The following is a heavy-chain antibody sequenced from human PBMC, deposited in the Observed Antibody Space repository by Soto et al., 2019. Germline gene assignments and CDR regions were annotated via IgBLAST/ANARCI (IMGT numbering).Heavy chain of an antibody. CDR2: IYYSGST. CDR1: GGSISSYY. D-gene: IGHD5-12*01. J-gene: IGHJ2*01. Sequence: QVQLQESGPGLVKPSETLSLTCTVSGGSISSYYWSWIRQPPGKGLEWIGYIYYSGSTNYNPSLKSRVTISVDTSKNQFSLKLSSVTAADTAVYYCARRDIVAWYFDLWGRGTLVTVSS. CDR3: ARRDIVAWYFDL. V-gene: IGHV4-59*01.